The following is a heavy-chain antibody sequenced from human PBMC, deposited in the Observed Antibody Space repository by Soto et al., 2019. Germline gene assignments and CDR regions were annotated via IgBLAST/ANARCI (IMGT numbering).Heavy chain of an antibody. D-gene: IGHD2-2*01. V-gene: IGHV2-5*02. CDR2: IYWDDDK. CDR3: AHRLSLSTTWNYGYMDV. J-gene: IGHJ6*03. Sequence: QLTLKESGPTLVKPTQTLTLTCTFSGFSLSTGGVGVGWIRQPPGKALEWLTLIYWDDDKRYNPSLKSRLTITKDTPKNQVVLTLTNMDPVDTATYYCAHRLSLSTTWNYGYMDVWGNGTTVTVSS. CDR1: GFSLSTGGVG.